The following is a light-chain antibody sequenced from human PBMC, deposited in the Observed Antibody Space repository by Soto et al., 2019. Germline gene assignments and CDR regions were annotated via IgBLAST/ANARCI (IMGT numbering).Light chain of an antibody. CDR3: MQSLQTSHT. CDR2: LGS. Sequence: DIVMTQSPLSLPVTPGEPASISCRSSQSLLHSNGYNYLDWYLQKPGHSPQLLIYLGSLRASGVPDRFSGSGSGTDFTLKISRVEAEDVGIYCCMQSLQTSHTFGQGTKLEIK. J-gene: IGKJ2*01. V-gene: IGKV2-28*01. CDR1: QSLLHSNGYNY.